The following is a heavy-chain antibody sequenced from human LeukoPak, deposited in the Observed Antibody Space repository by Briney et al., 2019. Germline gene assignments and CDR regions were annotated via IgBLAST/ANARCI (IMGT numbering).Heavy chain of an antibody. Sequence: ASVKVSCKASGYTFTSYDINWVRQATGQGLEWMGWMNPNSGNTGYAQKFQGRVTITADESTSTAYRELSSLRSEDTAAYYCARRDNSYDYVWGSYRPLNYWGQGTLVTVSS. D-gene: IGHD3-16*02. V-gene: IGHV1-8*01. CDR3: ARRDNSYDYVWGSYRPLNY. J-gene: IGHJ4*02. CDR2: MNPNSGNT. CDR1: GYTFTSYD.